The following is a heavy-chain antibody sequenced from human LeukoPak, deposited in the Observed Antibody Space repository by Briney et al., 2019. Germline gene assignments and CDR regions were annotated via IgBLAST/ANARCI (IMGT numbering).Heavy chain of an antibody. J-gene: IGHJ4*02. CDR2: MNPNSGNT. CDR3: ATASEYCSSTSCYSY. D-gene: IGHD2-2*02. V-gene: IGHV1-8*01. CDR1: GYTFTSYD. Sequence: ASVKVSCKASGYTFTSYDINWVRQATGQGLEWMGWMNPNSGNTGYAQKFQGRVTMTRNTSISTAYMELSSLRSEDTAVYYCATASEYCSSTSCYSYWGQGTLVTVSS.